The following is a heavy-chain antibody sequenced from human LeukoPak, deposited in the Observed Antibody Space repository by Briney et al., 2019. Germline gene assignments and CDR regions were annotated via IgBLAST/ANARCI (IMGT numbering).Heavy chain of an antibody. CDR3: ARRTDDDAFDI. CDR2: IHDSGST. V-gene: IGHV4-59*08. J-gene: IGHJ3*02. CDR1: GVSISSLY. Sequence: KPSETLSLTCIVSGVSISSLYWNWTRQSPGKGLEWIGFIHDSGSTNYNPSLKSRVTMSIDTSKRQFSVSLSSVTAADTAVYYCARRTDDDAFDIWGRGTIVTVSS.